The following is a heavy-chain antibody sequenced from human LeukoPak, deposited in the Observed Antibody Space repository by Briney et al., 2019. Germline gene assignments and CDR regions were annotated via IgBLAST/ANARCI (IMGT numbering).Heavy chain of an antibody. CDR3: ARYPPIEGGLYYFDY. CDR1: GYRFTNYW. D-gene: IGHD3-16*01. V-gene: IGHV5-51*01. Sequence: PGEALKISCKASGYRFTNYWIGWVRQMPGKGLEWMGIIYPGDSDTRYSPSFQGQVTISADKSISTAYLQWSSLKASDTAMYYCARYPPIEGGLYYFDYWGQGTLVTVSS. J-gene: IGHJ4*02. CDR2: IYPGDSDT.